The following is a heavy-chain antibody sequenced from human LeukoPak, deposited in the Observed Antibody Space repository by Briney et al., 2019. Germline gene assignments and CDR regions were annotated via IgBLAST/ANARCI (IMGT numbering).Heavy chain of an antibody. CDR2: IDWDDDT. CDR3: VRKQLWAGQEDYGMDV. V-gene: IGHV2-70*11. CDR1: GLSLFTDGVC. D-gene: IGHD3-16*01. Sequence: SGPALVRPTQTLTLTCTFSGLSLFTDGVCVGWVRQCPGKALQWLARIDWDDDTYFDTSLKTRLTISKDISKNQVVLRMTNMDPVDTATYYCVRKQLWAGQEDYGMDVWGQGTTVIVSS. J-gene: IGHJ6*02.